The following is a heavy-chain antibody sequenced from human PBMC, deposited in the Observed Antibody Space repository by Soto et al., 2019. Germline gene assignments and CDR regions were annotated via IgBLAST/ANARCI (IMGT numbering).Heavy chain of an antibody. CDR1: GFSFSNYG. J-gene: IGHJ3*02. V-gene: IGHV3-23*01. CDR3: TKDAEAYDFAFDK. Sequence: VQLLESGGGLVQPGGSLRLSCATSGFSFSNYGMNWVRQAPGKGLEWVSGITKTGRSTFIADSVRGRFTISRDNFKKIMYPQINSLRVDDTALYYCTKDAEAYDFAFDKWGQGTMVTVTS. CDR2: ITKTGRST. D-gene: IGHD3-3*01.